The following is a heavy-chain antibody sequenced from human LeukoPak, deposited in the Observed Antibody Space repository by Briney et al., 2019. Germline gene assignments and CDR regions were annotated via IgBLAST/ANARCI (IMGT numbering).Heavy chain of an antibody. CDR1: GGSISSYY. CDR3: ARGARGYSYGPYDY. J-gene: IGHJ4*02. CDR2: IHYSGST. V-gene: IGHV4-59*01. Sequence: KSSETLSLTCTVSGGSISSYYWSWIRQPPGKGLEWIGYIHYSGSTDYNPSLKSRVTISIDTSKTQFSLILSSVTAAETAVYYCARGARGYSYGPYDYRGQGTLATVSS. D-gene: IGHD5-18*01.